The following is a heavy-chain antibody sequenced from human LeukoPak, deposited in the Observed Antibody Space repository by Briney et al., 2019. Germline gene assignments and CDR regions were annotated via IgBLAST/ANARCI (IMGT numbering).Heavy chain of an antibody. CDR1: GGSMNNYY. J-gene: IGHJ4*02. CDR3: ARGRYGWLPFDF. CDR2: IYYSGST. V-gene: IGHV4-59*01. Sequence: SETLSLTCTVSGGSMNNYYWNWIRQPPGKGLEWIGYIYYSGSTNYNPTLKSRATISVDTSNNQFTLKLSSVTAADTAVYYCARGRYGWLPFDFWGQGTLVTVSS. D-gene: IGHD3-16*01.